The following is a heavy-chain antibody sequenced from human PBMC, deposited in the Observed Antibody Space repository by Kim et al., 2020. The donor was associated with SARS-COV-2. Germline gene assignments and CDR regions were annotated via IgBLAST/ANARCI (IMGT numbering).Heavy chain of an antibody. V-gene: IGHV3-30*01. CDR3: ARDDYGDY. CDR2: GSNK. J-gene: IGHJ4*02. Sequence: GSNKYYADSVKGRFTIARDNSKNTLYLQMNSLRAEDTAVYYCARDDYGDYWGQGTLVTVSS.